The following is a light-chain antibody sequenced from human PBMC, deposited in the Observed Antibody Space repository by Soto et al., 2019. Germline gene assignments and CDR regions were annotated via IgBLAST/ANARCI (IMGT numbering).Light chain of an antibody. CDR3: QQYGSSPPT. V-gene: IGKV3-20*01. J-gene: IGKJ5*01. Sequence: ILLTQSPGTLSLSPGERATLSCSASQSVSSSYLAWYQQKPGQAPRLLIYGASSRATGIPDRFSGSGSGTDFTLTISRLEPEDFAVYYCQQYGSSPPTFGQGTRLEIK. CDR1: QSVSSSY. CDR2: GAS.